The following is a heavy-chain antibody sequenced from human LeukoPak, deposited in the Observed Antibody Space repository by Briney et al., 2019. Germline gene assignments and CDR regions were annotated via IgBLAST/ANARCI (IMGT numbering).Heavy chain of an antibody. D-gene: IGHD3-22*01. J-gene: IGHJ4*02. CDR1: GGSISSGDYY. CDR3: ARASDNYYDSSGYFY. Sequence: SQTLSLTCAVSGGSISSGDYYWSWIRQPPGKGLEWIGYIYYSGSTYYNPSLKSRVTISVDTSKNQFSLKLSSVTAADTAVYYCARASDNYYDSSGYFYWGQGTLVTVSS. CDR2: IYYSGST. V-gene: IGHV4-30-4*01.